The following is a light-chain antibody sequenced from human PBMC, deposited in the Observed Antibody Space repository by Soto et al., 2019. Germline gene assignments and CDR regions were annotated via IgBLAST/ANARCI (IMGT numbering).Light chain of an antibody. J-gene: IGKJ1*01. CDR2: DAS. V-gene: IGKV1-5*01. Sequence: DIPMTQPPSTRSASVGDRVTITCRASQSISSWLAWYQQKPGKAPKFLIFDASSLESGGPSRFSGSGSGTEFTLTISSLQHDDFATYYCQQYNSYSAFGQGTKVEIK. CDR3: QQYNSYSA. CDR1: QSISSW.